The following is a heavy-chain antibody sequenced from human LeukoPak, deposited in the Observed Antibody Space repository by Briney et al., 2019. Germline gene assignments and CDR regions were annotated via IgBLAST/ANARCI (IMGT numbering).Heavy chain of an antibody. CDR3: AKDGGRGWPFDY. CDR2: ISWNSGSI. J-gene: IGHJ4*02. V-gene: IGHV3-9*01. CDR1: GFTFDDYA. Sequence: PGRSLRLSCAASGFTFDDYAMHWVRQAPGKGLEWVSGISWNSGSIGYADSVKGRFTISRDNAKNSLYLQMNSLRAEDTALYYCAKDGGRGWPFDYWGQGTLVTVSS. D-gene: IGHD6-19*01.